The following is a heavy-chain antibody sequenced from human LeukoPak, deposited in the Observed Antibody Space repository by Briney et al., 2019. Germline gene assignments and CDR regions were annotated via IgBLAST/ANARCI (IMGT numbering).Heavy chain of an antibody. J-gene: IGHJ4*02. V-gene: IGHV3-48*01. D-gene: IGHD4-17*01. Sequence: GGSLRLSCTASGFTFSSYSMNWVRQAPGKGLEWVSYITSGGTTIYYADSVKGRFTISRDNAKNSLYLQMNSLRAEDTAVYYCARDYSTVTTFFDYWGQGTLVTVSS. CDR1: GFTFSSYS. CDR2: ITSGGTTI. CDR3: ARDYSTVTTFFDY.